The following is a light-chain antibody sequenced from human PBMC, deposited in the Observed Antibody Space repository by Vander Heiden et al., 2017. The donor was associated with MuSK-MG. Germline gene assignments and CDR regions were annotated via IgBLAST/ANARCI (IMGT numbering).Light chain of an antibody. V-gene: IGLV2-11*01. CDR1: SNDVGDYNY. J-gene: IGLJ2*01. CDR2: DVS. Sequence: QSALTQPRSVSGSPGQSVTISCTGTSNDVGDYNYVSWYQQNPGKAPKLIIYDVSKRPSGVPDRFSGSKSGNTASLTISGLQAEDEADYYCSSYAGSYTVVFGGGTKLTVL. CDR3: SSYAGSYTVV.